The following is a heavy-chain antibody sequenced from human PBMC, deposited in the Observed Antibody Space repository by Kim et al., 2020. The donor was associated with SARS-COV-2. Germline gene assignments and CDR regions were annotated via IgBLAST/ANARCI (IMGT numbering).Heavy chain of an antibody. CDR2: ISYDGSNK. V-gene: IGHV3-30*18. CDR3: AKDPGLTATNDYYYYGM. J-gene: IGHJ6*01. D-gene: IGHD4-17*01. CDR1: GFTFSSYG. Sequence: GGSLRLSCAASGFTFSSYGMHWVRQAPGKGLEWVAVISYDGSNKYYADSVKGRFTISRDNSKNTLYLQMNSLRAEDTAVYYCAKDPGLTATNDYYYYGM.